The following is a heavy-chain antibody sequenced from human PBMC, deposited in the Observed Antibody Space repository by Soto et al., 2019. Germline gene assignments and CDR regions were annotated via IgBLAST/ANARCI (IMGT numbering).Heavy chain of an antibody. CDR1: CGYISSSNW. J-gene: IGHJ6*02. D-gene: IGHD2-2*01. Sequence: SETLSLTCAVSCGYISSSNWWSWFRQPPGKGLEWIGEIYHSGSTNYNPSLKSRVTISVDRSKNQFSLKLSSVTAADTAVYYCASHKNYCSSTSCYAHYGMDVWGQGTTVTVSS. CDR2: IYHSGST. V-gene: IGHV4-4*02. CDR3: ASHKNYCSSTSCYAHYGMDV.